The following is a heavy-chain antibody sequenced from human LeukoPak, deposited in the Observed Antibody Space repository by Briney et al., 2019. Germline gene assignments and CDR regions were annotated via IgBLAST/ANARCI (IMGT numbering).Heavy chain of an antibody. D-gene: IGHD3-9*01. V-gene: IGHV1-18*01. CDR2: ISAYNGNT. J-gene: IGHJ4*02. CDR3: ASGPRYFDWLSSDY. Sequence: ASVKVSCKASGYTFTSYGISWVRQAPGQGLEWMGWISAYNGNTNYAQKLQGRVTMTTDTSTSTAYMELRSLRSDDTAVYYCASGPRYFDWLSSDYWGQGTLVTVSS. CDR1: GYTFTSYG.